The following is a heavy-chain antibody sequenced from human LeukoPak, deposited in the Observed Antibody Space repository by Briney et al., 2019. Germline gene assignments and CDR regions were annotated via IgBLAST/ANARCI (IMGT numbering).Heavy chain of an antibody. CDR3: ARGDTSSGSSGYMDV. V-gene: IGHV1-46*01. Sequence: ASVKVSCKASGYTFTSYYMHWVRQAPGQGLEWMGIINPSGGSTSYAQKFQGRVTMTRDMSTSTVCMELSSLRSEDTAVYYCARGDTSSGSSGYMDVWGKGTTVTVSS. D-gene: IGHD6-13*01. CDR1: GYTFTSYY. J-gene: IGHJ6*03. CDR2: INPSGGST.